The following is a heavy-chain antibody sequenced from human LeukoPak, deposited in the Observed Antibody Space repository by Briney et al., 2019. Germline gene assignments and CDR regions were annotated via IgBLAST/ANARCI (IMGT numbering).Heavy chain of an antibody. CDR1: GGSISSYY. CDR3: ARSPTYYYDSSGYYYYFDY. Sequence: SGTLSLTCTVSGGSISSYYWSWIRQPAGKGLEWIGRIYTSGSTNYNPSLKSRVTMSVDTSKNQFSLKLSSVTAADTAVYYCARSPTYYYDSSGYYYYFDYWGQGPLVTVSS. D-gene: IGHD3-22*01. CDR2: IYTSGST. V-gene: IGHV4-4*07. J-gene: IGHJ4*02.